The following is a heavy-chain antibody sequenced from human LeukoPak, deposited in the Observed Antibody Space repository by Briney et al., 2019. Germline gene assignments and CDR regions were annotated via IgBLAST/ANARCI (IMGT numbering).Heavy chain of an antibody. J-gene: IGHJ4*02. CDR3: ARGGVGATGLDFDY. CDR2: IYYSGST. Sequence: SETLSLTCTVSGDSVSSSNYYWAWIRQPPGKGLEWIGNIYYSGSTNCNPSLKSRVTMSVDTSKNQFSLKLSSVTAADTAVYYCARGGVGATGLDFDYWGQGTLVTVSS. D-gene: IGHD1-26*01. CDR1: GDSVSSSNYY. V-gene: IGHV4-39*07.